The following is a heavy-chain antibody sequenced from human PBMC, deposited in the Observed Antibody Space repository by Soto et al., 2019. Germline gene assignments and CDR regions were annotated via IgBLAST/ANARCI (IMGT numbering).Heavy chain of an antibody. Sequence: AAVTVSRQACGCSFSDYFMHWVRPAAGKELAGVGIINPSDESRHLAQKLQGRVTHTRDTSTNAVYMEPSSLRYEDTAVYYWARDDSQSYGSPAASSWFHPWGQGTPVTVSS. CDR2: INPSDESR. V-gene: IGHV1-46*01. CDR3: ARDDSQSYGSPAASSWFHP. J-gene: IGHJ5*02. D-gene: IGHD2-15*01. CDR1: GCSFSDYF.